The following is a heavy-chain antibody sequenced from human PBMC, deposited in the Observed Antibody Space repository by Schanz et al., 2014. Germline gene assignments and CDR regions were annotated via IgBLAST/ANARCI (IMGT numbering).Heavy chain of an antibody. D-gene: IGHD2-2*01. J-gene: IGHJ5*02. Sequence: QLQLVQSGAEVKRPGASAKVTCKASGNIFTNYYIHWVRQAPGQGLEWMGWINPRSGDTNYAQNFQGRVTITRDTSINTAYMELSSLTSDDTAVYYCARELCSSTTCYVRYDPGGQGTLVTVSS. CDR3: ARELCSSTTCYVRYDP. CDR1: GNIFTNYY. V-gene: IGHV1-2*02. CDR2: INPRSGDT.